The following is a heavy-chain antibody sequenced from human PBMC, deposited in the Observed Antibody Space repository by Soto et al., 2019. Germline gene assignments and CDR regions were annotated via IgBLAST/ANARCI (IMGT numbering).Heavy chain of an antibody. V-gene: IGHV3-11*01. CDR2: ISSSGSTI. CDR3: ARENRDAGSIRY. D-gene: IGHD1-26*01. Sequence: PXVSLRLSGAASGFTFIEYYLSWIRQAPGKGLEWVSYISSSGSTIYYADSVKGRFTISRDNAKNSLYLQMNSLRAEDTAVYYCARENRDAGSIRYWGQGALVTVSS. J-gene: IGHJ4*02. CDR1: GFTFIEYY.